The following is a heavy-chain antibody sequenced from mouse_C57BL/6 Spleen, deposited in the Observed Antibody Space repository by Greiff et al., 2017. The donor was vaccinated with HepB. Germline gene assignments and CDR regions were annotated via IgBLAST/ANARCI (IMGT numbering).Heavy chain of an antibody. D-gene: IGHD1-1*01. J-gene: IGHJ4*01. CDR3: ARGYYGSSYYAMDY. CDR2: IDPNSGGT. CDR1: GYTFTSYW. Sequence: QVQLKQPGAELVQPGASVQLSCKASGYTFTSYWMHWVTPRPGRGLEWIGRIDPNSGGTKYNEKFKSKATLTVDKPSSTAYMQLSSLTSEDSAVYYGARGYYGSSYYAMDYWGQGTSVTVSS. V-gene: IGHV1-72*01.